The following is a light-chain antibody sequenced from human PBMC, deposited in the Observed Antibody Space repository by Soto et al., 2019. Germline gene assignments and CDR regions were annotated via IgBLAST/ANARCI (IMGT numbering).Light chain of an antibody. J-gene: IGLJ1*01. V-gene: IGLV1-40*01. CDR2: DNS. Sequence: QSVLTQPPSVSGAPGQRVTISCTGSSSNIGAGYVVHWYQQLPGTPPKLLIYDNSNRPSGVPDRFSGSKSGTSASLAITGLQAEDEADYYCQSYDSSLNVYVFGTGTKLTVL. CDR3: QSYDSSLNVYV. CDR1: SSNIGAGYV.